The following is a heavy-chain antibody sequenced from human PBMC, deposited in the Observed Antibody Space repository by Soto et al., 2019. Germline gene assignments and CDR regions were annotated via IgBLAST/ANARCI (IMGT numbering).Heavy chain of an antibody. CDR1: GYTFTSYA. Sequence: GASVKVSCKASGYTFTSYAMHWVRQAPGQRLEWMGWINAGNGNTKYSQKFQGRVTITRDTSASTAYMELSSLRSEDTAVYYCARYRDPKYCSGGSCYYPPPNWFDPWGQGTLVTVSS. V-gene: IGHV1-3*01. J-gene: IGHJ5*02. CDR2: INAGNGNT. CDR3: ARYRDPKYCSGGSCYYPPPNWFDP. D-gene: IGHD2-15*01.